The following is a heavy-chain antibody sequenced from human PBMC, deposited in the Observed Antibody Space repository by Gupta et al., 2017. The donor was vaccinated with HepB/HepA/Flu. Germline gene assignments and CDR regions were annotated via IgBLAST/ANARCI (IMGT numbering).Heavy chain of an antibody. CDR2: IWPGESES. D-gene: IGHD2-21*02. CDR3: ARRISVTAFDD. CDR1: GNTFTNHW. V-gene: IGHV5-51*07. Sequence: APLVQSGAEVTTPGASLKISFRVSGNTFTNHWIGWVHQMPGKGPEWMGIIWPGESESKDNPSFEGEVTIAVDKAITTADREWRRMKASDTAIYYGARRISVTAFDDGCHGTMVTVSS. J-gene: IGHJ4*01.